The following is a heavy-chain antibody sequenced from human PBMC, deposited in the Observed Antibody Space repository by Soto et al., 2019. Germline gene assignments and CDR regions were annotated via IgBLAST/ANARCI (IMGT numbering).Heavy chain of an antibody. CDR1: GYTFTSYA. CDR2: INAGNGNT. J-gene: IGHJ6*03. CDR3: AREPSPGTYYDFWSGYHYYYYMDV. Sequence: ASVKVSCKASGYTFTSYAMHWVRQAPGQRLEWMGWINAGNGNTKYSQKNQGRVTVTRDTSASTAYMELSGLRSEDTAVYYCAREPSPGTYYDFWSGYHYYYYMDVWGKGTTVTVSS. V-gene: IGHV1-3*01. D-gene: IGHD3-3*01.